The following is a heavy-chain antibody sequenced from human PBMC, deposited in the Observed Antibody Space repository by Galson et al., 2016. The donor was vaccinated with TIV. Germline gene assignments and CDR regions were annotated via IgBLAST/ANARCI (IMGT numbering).Heavy chain of an antibody. CDR2: VYCSGSA. J-gene: IGHJ6*03. D-gene: IGHD2-21*02. CDR1: GGSISSYY. CDR3: ARDKSDFDTVDYFYYYMDV. Sequence: LTCTVSGGSISSYYWSWVRQPPGKGLEWIGHVYCSGSADYSPSLKSRVTISLDTSKNQFSLKLTSVTAADTAVYYCARDKSDFDTVDYFYYYMDVWGKGTTVTVSS. V-gene: IGHV4-59*01.